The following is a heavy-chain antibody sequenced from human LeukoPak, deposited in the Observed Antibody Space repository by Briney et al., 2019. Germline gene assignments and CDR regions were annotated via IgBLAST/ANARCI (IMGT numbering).Heavy chain of an antibody. J-gene: IGHJ5*02. CDR3: ARSGYNKNWFDP. CDR1: GGSISSSSYY. Sequence: KPSETLSLTCTVSGGSISSSSYYWGWIRQPPGKGLEWIGSIYYSGSTYYNPSLKSRVTISVDTSKNQFSLKLSSVTAADTAVYYCARSGYNKNWFDPWGQGTLVTVSS. V-gene: IGHV4-39*07. D-gene: IGHD1-14*01. CDR2: IYYSGST.